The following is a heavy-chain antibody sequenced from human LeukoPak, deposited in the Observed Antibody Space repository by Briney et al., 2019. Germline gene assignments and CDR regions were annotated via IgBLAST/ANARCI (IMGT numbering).Heavy chain of an antibody. J-gene: IGHJ4*02. CDR1: GYTFTTYA. CDR3: ARGSTSDWPLDH. V-gene: IGHV1-3*01. D-gene: IGHD2-2*01. CDR2: IDAGNGDT. Sequence: ASVSVSSTASGYTFTTYAMHWVRQAPGQRFEWMGWIDAGNGDTRYSQKFQGRVTITRDTSASTAYIELRSLRSEDTAMYYCARGSTSDWPLDHWGQETLVTISS.